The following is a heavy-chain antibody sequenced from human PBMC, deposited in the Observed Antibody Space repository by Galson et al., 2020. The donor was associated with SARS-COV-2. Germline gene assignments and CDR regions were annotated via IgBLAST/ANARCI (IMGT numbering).Heavy chain of an antibody. D-gene: IGHD6-19*01. J-gene: IGHJ4*02. V-gene: IGHV4-31*03. CDR2: IYWNGRT. Sequence: SETLSLTCTVSGGSIRGTGFYWNWIRQFPGKGLEWIGNIYWNGRTHYNPSLESRLTVLVDTSKNRFSLTLRSVTAADTAIYYCARDVGPTGAVPGSIFAYWGQGALVTVSS. CDR1: GGSIRGTGFY. CDR3: ARDVGPTGAVPGSIFAY.